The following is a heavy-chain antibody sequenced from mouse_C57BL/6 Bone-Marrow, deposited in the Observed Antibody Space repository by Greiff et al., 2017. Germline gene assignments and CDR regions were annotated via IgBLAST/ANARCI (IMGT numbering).Heavy chain of an antibody. D-gene: IGHD1-1*01. Sequence: QVQLKQPGAELVRPGTSVKLSCKASGYTFTSYWMHWVKQRPGQGLEWIGVIDPSDSYTNYNQKFKGKATLTVDTSSSTAYMQLSSLTSEDSAVYYCARDILPSYAMDYWGQGTSVTVSS. CDR3: ARDILPSYAMDY. CDR1: GYTFTSYW. V-gene: IGHV1-59*01. J-gene: IGHJ4*01. CDR2: IDPSDSYT.